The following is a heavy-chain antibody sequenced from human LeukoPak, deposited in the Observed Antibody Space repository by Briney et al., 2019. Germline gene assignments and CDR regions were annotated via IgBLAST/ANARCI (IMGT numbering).Heavy chain of an antibody. CDR2: IYYSRTT. Sequence: SETLSLTCTVSGGSISYYYWSWIRQSPGKGLEWIGYIYYSRTTNYNPSLKSRVTISVDTSKNQFSLQLRSVTAADTVVYYCAREDPQTTVPEGMDVWGQGTTVTVSS. D-gene: IGHD4-17*01. V-gene: IGHV4-59*01. CDR3: AREDPQTTVPEGMDV. CDR1: GGSISYYY. J-gene: IGHJ6*02.